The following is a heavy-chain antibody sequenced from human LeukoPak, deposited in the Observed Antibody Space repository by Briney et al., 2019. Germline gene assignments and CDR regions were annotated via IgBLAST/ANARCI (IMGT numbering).Heavy chain of an antibody. CDR3: ARQLYYGSRAFDI. CDR2: IYPSDSDT. Sequence: GESLKISCKGSGYSFKTYWIGWVRQMPGKGLEWMGIIYPSDSDTRYSPSFQGQVTISADKSISTAYLQWSSLKASDTAIYYCARQLYYGSRAFDIWGQGTMVTVSS. CDR1: GYSFKTYW. J-gene: IGHJ3*02. D-gene: IGHD3-10*01. V-gene: IGHV5-51*01.